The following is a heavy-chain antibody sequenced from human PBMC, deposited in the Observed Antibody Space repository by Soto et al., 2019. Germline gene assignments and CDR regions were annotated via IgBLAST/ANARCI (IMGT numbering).Heavy chain of an antibody. CDR1: GDSISSGGHS. D-gene: IGHD3-16*01. CDR2: IYHSGGT. CDR3: ARDRRDYGANWYDP. Sequence: SSETLSLTCAVSGDSISSGGHSWSWIRQPPGKGLEWIGYIYHSGGTHYNPSLKSRVTISVDMSKNQFSLNLRSVTAADTAMYYCARDRRDYGANWYDPWGQGTLVTVSS. V-gene: IGHV4-30-2*01. J-gene: IGHJ5*02.